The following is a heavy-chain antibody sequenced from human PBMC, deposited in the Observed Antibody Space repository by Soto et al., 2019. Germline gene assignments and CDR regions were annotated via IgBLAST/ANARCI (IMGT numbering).Heavy chain of an antibody. CDR2: IYRTGST. J-gene: IGHJ4*02. D-gene: IGHD1-7*01. CDR1: GGTFVGINW. CDR3: ASRDPGTSVDY. Sequence: LEMMSLTCGVSGGTFVGINWWSWVRQPPGQGLEWIGEIYRTGSTNYNPSLKSRVTISLDKSENQFSLKVTSLTAADTAVYYCASRDPGTSVDYWGKGTLVTVSS. V-gene: IGHV4-4*02.